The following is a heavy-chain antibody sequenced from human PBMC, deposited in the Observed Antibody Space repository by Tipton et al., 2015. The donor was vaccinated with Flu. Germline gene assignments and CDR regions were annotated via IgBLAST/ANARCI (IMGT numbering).Heavy chain of an antibody. V-gene: IGHV3-30*18. J-gene: IGHJ4*02. CDR3: AKGFCSSTSCPPFDY. D-gene: IGHD2-2*01. CDR1: GFTFSNYG. Sequence: SLRLSCAASGFTFSNYGMHWVRQAPGKGLEWVAVISYDGNKKYYADSVKGRFTISRDNSKNTLFLQMNGLTAEDTAVYYCAKGFCSSTSCPPFDYWGQGTLVTVSS. CDR2: ISYDGNKK.